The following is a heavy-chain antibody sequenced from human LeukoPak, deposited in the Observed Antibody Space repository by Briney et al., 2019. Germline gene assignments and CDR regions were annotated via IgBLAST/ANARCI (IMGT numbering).Heavy chain of an antibody. CDR3: AREQWLANWYFDL. Sequence: SETLSLTCTVSGGSVSSGSYYWSWIRQPPGKGLEWIGYIYYSGSTNYNPSLKSRVTISVDTSKNQFSLKLSSVTAADTAVYYCAREQWLANWYFDLWGRGTLVTVSS. V-gene: IGHV4-61*01. D-gene: IGHD6-19*01. CDR1: GGSVSSGSYY. J-gene: IGHJ2*01. CDR2: IYYSGST.